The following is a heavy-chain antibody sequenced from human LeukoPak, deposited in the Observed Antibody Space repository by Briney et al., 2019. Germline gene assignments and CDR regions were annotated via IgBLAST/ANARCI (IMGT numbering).Heavy chain of an antibody. D-gene: IGHD3-22*01. CDR1: GFTFSSYG. Sequence: GGSLRLSCAASGFTFSSYGMHWVRQAPGKGLEWVANIKQDGSEKYYVDSVKGRFTISRDNAKNSLYVQMNSLRAEDTAVYYCARAGSHYYDSSGYRYWGQGTLVTVSS. J-gene: IGHJ4*02. CDR2: IKQDGSEK. V-gene: IGHV3-7*01. CDR3: ARAGSHYYDSSGYRY.